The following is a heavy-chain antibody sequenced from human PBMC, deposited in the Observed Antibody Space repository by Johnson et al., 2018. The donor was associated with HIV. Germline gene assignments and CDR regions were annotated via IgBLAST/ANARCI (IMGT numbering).Heavy chain of an antibody. V-gene: IGHV3-20*04. CDR1: GFTFDDYA. CDR3: AREGFGDGAFDI. Sequence: VQLVESGGGLVQPGGSLRLSCAASGFTFDDYAMHWVRQALGKGLEWVSGINWNGGSTGYADSVKGRFTISRDNAKNYLYLQMNSLRAEDTALYYCAREGFGDGAFDIWGQGTMVTVSS. CDR2: INWNGGST. D-gene: IGHD3-10*01. J-gene: IGHJ3*02.